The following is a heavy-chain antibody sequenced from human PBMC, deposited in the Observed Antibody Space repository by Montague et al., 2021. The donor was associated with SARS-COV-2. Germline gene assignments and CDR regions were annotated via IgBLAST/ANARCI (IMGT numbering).Heavy chain of an antibody. V-gene: IGHV2-70*11. Sequence: PALVKPTQTLTLTCTFSGFSLSTSGMCVSWIRQPPGKALEWLARIDWDDDKYYSTSLKTRLTISKDTSKNQVVLTMTNMDPVDIATYYCAREYSSGVYFDYWGQGTLVTVSS. CDR1: GFSLSTSGMC. J-gene: IGHJ4*02. CDR3: AREYSSGVYFDY. D-gene: IGHD6-19*01. CDR2: IDWDDDK.